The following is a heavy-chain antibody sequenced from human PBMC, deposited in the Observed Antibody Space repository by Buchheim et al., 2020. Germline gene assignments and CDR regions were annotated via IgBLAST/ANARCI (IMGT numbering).Heavy chain of an antibody. J-gene: IGHJ4*02. CDR1: GYSFTSYW. D-gene: IGHD5-18*01. CDR3: ASTPVGYSYGLSFDY. Sequence: EVQLVQSGAEVKKPGESLRISCKGSGYSFTSYWISWVRQMPGKGLEWMGRIDPSDSSTNYSPSFQVHVTIPADKSISTAYLQWSSLKASDTAMYYCASTPVGYSYGLSFDYWGQGTL. CDR2: IDPSDSST. V-gene: IGHV5-10-1*01.